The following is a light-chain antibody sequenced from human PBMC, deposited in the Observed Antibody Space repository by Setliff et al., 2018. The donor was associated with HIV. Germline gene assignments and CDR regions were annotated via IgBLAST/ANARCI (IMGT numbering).Light chain of an antibody. J-gene: IGLJ1*01. CDR3: CSYARGSTYV. CDR1: SSDIGRYNY. CDR2: DVS. V-gene: IGLV2-14*03. Sequence: QSALTQRASVSGSPGQSITISCTGNSSDIGRYNYVSWYQQYPGRGPTLVIFDVSERPSGVSNRFSGSKSGNTASLIISGLQPDDEADYYCCSYARGSTYVFGSGTKVT.